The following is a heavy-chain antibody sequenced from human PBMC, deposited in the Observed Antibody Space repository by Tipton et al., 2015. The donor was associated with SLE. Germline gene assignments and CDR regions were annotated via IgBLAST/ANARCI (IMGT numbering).Heavy chain of an antibody. J-gene: IGHJ4*02. CDR1: GGSFSGYY. CDR3: ARGKRHYDVLTGYYSKPHYFDF. D-gene: IGHD3-9*01. CDR2: INHSGST. Sequence: TLSLTCAVYGGSFSGYYWSWIRQPPGKGLEWIGEINHSGSTNYKPSLKSRVTISVDTSRNLFSLNLSSVTAADTAVYYCARGKRHYDVLTGYYSKPHYFDFWGQGTVVAVSP. V-gene: IGHV4-34*01.